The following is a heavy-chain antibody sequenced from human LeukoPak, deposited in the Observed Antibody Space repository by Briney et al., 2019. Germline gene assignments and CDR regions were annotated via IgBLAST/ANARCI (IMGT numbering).Heavy chain of an antibody. CDR3: ARTGIAGSDWPFDY. Sequence: GGSLRLSCAASGFTFSSYWMSWVRQAPGKGLEWVANIKQDGSEKYYVDSVKGRFTIFRDNAKNSLYLQMNSLRAEDTAVYYCARTGIAGSDWPFDYWGQGTLVTVSS. V-gene: IGHV3-7*03. CDR2: IKQDGSEK. J-gene: IGHJ4*02. D-gene: IGHD6-19*01. CDR1: GFTFSSYW.